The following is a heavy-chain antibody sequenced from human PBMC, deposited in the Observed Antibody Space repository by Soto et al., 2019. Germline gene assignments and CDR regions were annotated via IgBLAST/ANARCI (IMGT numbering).Heavy chain of an antibody. Sequence: ASVKVSCKASGYTFTDYYMHWVRQAPGQGLEWMGWINPKTGGTNYAQKFQGRVTMTRDTSINTAYMEVTSLTSGDTAVYYCARDLPPMASSGRLYTWFDPWGQGTLVTVSS. CDR3: ARDLPPMASSGRLYTWFDP. D-gene: IGHD1-26*01. CDR2: INPKTGGT. J-gene: IGHJ5*02. V-gene: IGHV1-2*02. CDR1: GYTFTDYY.